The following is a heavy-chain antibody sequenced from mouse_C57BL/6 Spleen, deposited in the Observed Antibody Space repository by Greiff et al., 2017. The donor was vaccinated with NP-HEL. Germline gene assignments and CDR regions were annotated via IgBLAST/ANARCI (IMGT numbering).Heavy chain of an antibody. D-gene: IGHD1-1*01. CDR3: ARDRGYGSSHFDY. V-gene: IGHV5-4*01. CDR2: ISDGGSYT. Sequence: EVHLVESGGGLVKPGGSLKLSCAASGFTFSSYAMSWVRQTPEKRLEWVATISDGGSYTYYPDNVKGRFTISRDNAKNNLYLQMSHLKSEDTAMYYCARDRGYGSSHFDYWGQGTTLTVSS. CDR1: GFTFSSYA. J-gene: IGHJ2*01.